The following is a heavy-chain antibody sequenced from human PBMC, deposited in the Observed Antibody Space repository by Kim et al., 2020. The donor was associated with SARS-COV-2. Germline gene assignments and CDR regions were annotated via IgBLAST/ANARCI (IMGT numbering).Heavy chain of an antibody. V-gene: IGHV1-18*04. J-gene: IGHJ4*02. CDR1: GYTFTSYG. D-gene: IGHD3-10*01. CDR3: ASTMVRGVIIWGFDY. CDR2: ISAYNGNT. Sequence: ASVKVSCKASGYTFTSYGISWVRQAPGQGLEWMGWISAYNGNTNYAQKLQGRVTMTTDTSTSTAYMELRSLRSDDTAVYYCASTMVRGVIIWGFDYWGQGTLVTVSS.